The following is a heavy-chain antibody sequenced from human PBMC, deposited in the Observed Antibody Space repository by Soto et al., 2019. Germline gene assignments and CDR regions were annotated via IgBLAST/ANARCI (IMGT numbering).Heavy chain of an antibody. CDR1: GFTLTGSA. J-gene: IGHJ4*02. CDR2: IRSKANNYAT. Sequence: EVQLVESGGGLVQPGGSLKLSCVASGFTLTGSAIHWVRQASGKGLEWVGRIRSKANNYATEYGASVKGRFTISRDNSKNTAFLQMNSLKTEDTAMYYCTRPDYGGKSGTGDYWGQGTLVTVSS. V-gene: IGHV3-73*02. D-gene: IGHD4-17*01. CDR3: TRPDYGGKSGTGDY.